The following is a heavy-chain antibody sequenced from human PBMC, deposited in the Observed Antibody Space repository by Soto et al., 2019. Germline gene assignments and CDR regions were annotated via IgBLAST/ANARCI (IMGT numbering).Heavy chain of an antibody. V-gene: IGHV3-23*01. J-gene: IGHJ6*02. CDR2: ISGSGGST. D-gene: IGHD3-10*01. CDR3: AKDRPPRGYYYYGMDV. Sequence: GGSLRLSCAASGFTFSSYAMSWVRQAPGKGLEWVSAISGSGGSTYYAESVKGRFTISRDNSKNTLYLQMNSLRAEDTAVYYCAKDRPPRGYYYYGMDVWGQGTTVTVSS. CDR1: GFTFSSYA.